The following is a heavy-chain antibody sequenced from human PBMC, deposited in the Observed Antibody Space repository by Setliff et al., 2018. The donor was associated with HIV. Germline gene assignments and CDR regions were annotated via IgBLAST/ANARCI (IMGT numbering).Heavy chain of an antibody. J-gene: IGHJ4*02. CDR1: GFTFSSYS. V-gene: IGHV3-21*01. CDR3: ARDSTAAAGTGY. CDR2: ISSSSSYI. Sequence: GGSLSLSCAASGFTFSSYSMNWVRQAPGKGLEWVSSISSSSSYIYYADSVKGRFTISRDNAKNSLYLQMNSLRAEDTAVYYCARDSTAAAGTGYWGQGTLVTVSS. D-gene: IGHD6-13*01.